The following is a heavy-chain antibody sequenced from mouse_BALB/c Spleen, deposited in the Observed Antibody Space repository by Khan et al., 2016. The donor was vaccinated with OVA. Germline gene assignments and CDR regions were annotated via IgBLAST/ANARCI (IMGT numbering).Heavy chain of an antibody. CDR1: GFSLTNYG. Sequence: VQLQESGPGLVAPSQSLSITCTVSGFSLTNYGVHWVRQSPGKGLEWLGVMWVGGSTNYNSALMSRLNITKDNSKSQIFLKVNSLQTDDTAMYYCARPYYGSACFAYWGQGTLVTVSA. D-gene: IGHD1-1*01. V-gene: IGHV2-9*02. CDR3: ARPYYGSACFAY. J-gene: IGHJ3*01. CDR2: MWVGGST.